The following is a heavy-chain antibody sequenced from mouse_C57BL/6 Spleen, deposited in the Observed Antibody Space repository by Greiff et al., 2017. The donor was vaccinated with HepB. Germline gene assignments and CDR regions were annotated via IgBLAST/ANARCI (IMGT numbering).Heavy chain of an antibody. CDR3: ARRWDYIYAIGY. Sequence: VQLKESGGGLVKPGGSLKLSCAASGFTFSDYGMHWVRQAPEKGLEWVAYISSGSSTIYYADTVKGRFTISRDNAKNTLFLKMTSLRSEDTAMYYCARRWDYIYAIGYWGQGTSVTVSS. CDR1: GFTFSDYG. V-gene: IGHV5-17*01. J-gene: IGHJ4*01. CDR2: ISSGSSTI. D-gene: IGHD2-4*01.